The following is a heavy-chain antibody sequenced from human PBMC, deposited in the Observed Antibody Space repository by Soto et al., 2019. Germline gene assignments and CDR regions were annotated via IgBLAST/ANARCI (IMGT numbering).Heavy chain of an antibody. Sequence: EVQLLESGGGLVQPGGSLRLSCAASGFTFSSYAMSWVRQAPGKGLEWVSAISGSGGSTYYADSVKGRFTISRDNSKNTLYLQMNSLRAEDTAVYYCARDPVGTSRAFDIWGQGTMVTVSS. CDR2: ISGSGGST. CDR1: GFTFSSYA. V-gene: IGHV3-23*01. J-gene: IGHJ3*02. D-gene: IGHD2-2*01. CDR3: ARDPVGTSRAFDI.